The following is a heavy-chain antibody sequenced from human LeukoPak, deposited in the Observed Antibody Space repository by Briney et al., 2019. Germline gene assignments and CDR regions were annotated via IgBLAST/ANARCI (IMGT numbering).Heavy chain of an antibody. Sequence: GGSLRLSCAASGFHFSDYYMHWIRQAPGKGLGWVSVISGGGDTSYSDSVKGRFTISRHTSKNTVFLQMNKLRVEDTAVYFCARGFHSYGLSYYFDYWGQGTGVTVSS. CDR3: ARGFHSYGLSYYFDY. J-gene: IGHJ4*02. CDR2: ISGGGDT. D-gene: IGHD5-18*01. CDR1: GFHFSDYY. V-gene: IGHV3-53*01.